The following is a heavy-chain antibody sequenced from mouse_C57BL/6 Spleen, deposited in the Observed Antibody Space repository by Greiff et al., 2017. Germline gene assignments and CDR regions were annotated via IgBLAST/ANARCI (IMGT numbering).Heavy chain of an antibody. D-gene: IGHD4-1*01. Sequence: VQLQQPGAELVKPGASVKLSCKASGYTFTSYWMHWVKQRPGRGLGWIGRIDPNSGGTKYNEKFKSKATLTVDKPSSTAYMQLSSLTSENSAVYYCASANWDGYFDYWGQGTTLTVSS. CDR2: IDPNSGGT. CDR1: GYTFTSYW. V-gene: IGHV1-72*01. CDR3: ASANWDGYFDY. J-gene: IGHJ2*01.